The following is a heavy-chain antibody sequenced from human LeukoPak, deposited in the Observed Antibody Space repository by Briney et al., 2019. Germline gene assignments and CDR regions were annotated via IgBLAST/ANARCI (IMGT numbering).Heavy chain of an antibody. CDR2: INSDGSTI. Sequence: GGSLRLSCVASGFTISNHWMHWVRQAPGKRLVWVSRINSDGSTISYADSVKGRFTISRDTAENTLYLQMNSLTTEDTAIYYCTRAVAGGYDYWGQGTLVTVSS. CDR1: GFTISNHW. V-gene: IGHV3-74*01. D-gene: IGHD6-19*01. J-gene: IGHJ4*02. CDR3: TRAVAGGYDY.